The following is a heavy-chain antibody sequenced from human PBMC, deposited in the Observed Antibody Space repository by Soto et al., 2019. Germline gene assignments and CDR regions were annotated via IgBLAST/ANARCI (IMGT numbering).Heavy chain of an antibody. D-gene: IGHD1-26*01. CDR2: ISYDGSNK. CDR3: ARNLLRSNWFDP. V-gene: IGHV3-30-3*01. Sequence: QVQLVESGGGVVQPGRSLRLSCAASGFTFSSYAMHWVRQAPGKGLEWVAVISYDGSNKYYADSVKGRFTISRDNSKNTLYLQMNSLRAEDTAVYYCARNLLRSNWFDPWGQGTLVTVSS. J-gene: IGHJ5*02. CDR1: GFTFSSYA.